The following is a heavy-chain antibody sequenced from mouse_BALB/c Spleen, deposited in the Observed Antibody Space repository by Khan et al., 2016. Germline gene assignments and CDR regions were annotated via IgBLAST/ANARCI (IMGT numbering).Heavy chain of an antibody. Sequence: EVELVESGGGLVQPGGSRKLSRAASGFTFSSFGMHWVRQAPEKGLEWVAYISSGSSTIYYADTVKGRFTISRDNPKNTLFLQMTSLRSEDTAMYYCARYYRYDYAMGYWGQGTSVTVSS. J-gene: IGHJ4*01. D-gene: IGHD2-14*01. CDR1: GFTFSSFG. V-gene: IGHV5-17*02. CDR2: ISSGSSTI. CDR3: ARYYRYDYAMGY.